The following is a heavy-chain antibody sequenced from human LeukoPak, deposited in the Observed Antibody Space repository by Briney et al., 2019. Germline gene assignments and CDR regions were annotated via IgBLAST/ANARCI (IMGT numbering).Heavy chain of an antibody. J-gene: IGHJ4*02. CDR3: ARAYMTATRHFDY. D-gene: IGHD2-21*02. CDR2: ISPYNGNT. V-gene: IGHV1-18*01. CDR1: GYMFTKYG. Sequence: ASVKVSCKASGYMFTKYGISWVRQAPGQGLEWMGWISPYNGNTKYDQKVQGRVTMTTNTSTSTAYMELSSLRSEDTAMYYCARAYMTATRHFDYWGQGTLVTVSS.